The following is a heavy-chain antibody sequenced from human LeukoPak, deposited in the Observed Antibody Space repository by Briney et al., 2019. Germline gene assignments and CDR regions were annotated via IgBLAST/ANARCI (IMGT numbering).Heavy chain of an antibody. CDR3: ARDLNWETY. CDR1: GFTFDDYT. D-gene: IGHD7-27*01. J-gene: IGHJ4*02. CDR2: IKTDGSQI. V-gene: IGHV3-7*01. Sequence: GGSLRLSCAASGFTFDDYTMHWVRQAPGKGLEWVANIKTDGSQIYYVDSVKGRFTISRDNAKNSLYLQMNSLSAEDTAVYYCARDLNWETYWGQGTLVSVSS.